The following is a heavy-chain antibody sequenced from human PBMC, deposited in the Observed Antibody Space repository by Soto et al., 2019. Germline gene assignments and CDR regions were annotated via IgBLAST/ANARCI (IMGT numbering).Heavy chain of an antibody. J-gene: IGHJ4*02. V-gene: IGHV4-31*03. CDR1: GGSISSGGYY. Sequence: SETLSLTCTVSGGSISSGGYYWSWIRQHPGKGLEWIGYIYYSGSTYYNPSLKSRVTISVDTSKNQFSLKLSSVTAADTAVYYCARYRREAVAGYTLDNWGQGILVTLSS. CDR2: IYYSGST. D-gene: IGHD6-13*01. CDR3: ARYRREAVAGYTLDN.